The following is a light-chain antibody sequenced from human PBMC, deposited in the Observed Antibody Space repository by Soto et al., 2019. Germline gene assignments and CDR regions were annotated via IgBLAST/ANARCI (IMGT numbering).Light chain of an antibody. CDR3: SSYTTAFFYV. Sequence: QSALTQPASVSGSPGQSITISCTGSSSDIGAFNYVAWYQQHPGKAPKLIIHGVTNRTSGVSSRFSGSKSDYTASLTNSGLQAEDEADYYCSSYTTAFFYVFGTGTKLTVL. CDR1: SSDIGAFNY. J-gene: IGLJ1*01. CDR2: GVT. V-gene: IGLV2-14*01.